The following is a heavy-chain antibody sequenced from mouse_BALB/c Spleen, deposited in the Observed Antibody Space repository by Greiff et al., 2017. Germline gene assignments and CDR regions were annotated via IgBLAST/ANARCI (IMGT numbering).Heavy chain of an antibody. CDR2: ISSGSSTI. V-gene: IGHV5-17*02. J-gene: IGHJ2*01. CDR3: ARYYDDYFDY. Sequence: DVKLVESGGGLVQPGGSRKLSCAASGFTFSSFGMHWVRQAPEKGLEWVAYISSGSSTIYYADTVKGRFTISRDNPKNTLFLQMTSLRSEDTAMYYCARYYDDYFDYWGQGTTLTVSS. D-gene: IGHD2-3*01. CDR1: GFTFSSFG.